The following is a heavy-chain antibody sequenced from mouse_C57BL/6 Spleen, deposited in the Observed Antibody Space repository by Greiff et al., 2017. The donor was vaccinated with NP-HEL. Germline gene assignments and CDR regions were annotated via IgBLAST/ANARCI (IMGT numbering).Heavy chain of an antibody. V-gene: IGHV1-82*01. CDR1: GYAFSSSW. CDR3: ARNDYYGYDEFAY. Sequence: QVQLQQSGPELVKPGASVKISCKASGYAFSSSWMNWVKQRPGKGLEWIGRIYPGDGDTNYNGKFKGKATLTADKSSSTAYMQLSSLTSADSAVYFCARNDYYGYDEFAYWGQGTLVTVSA. J-gene: IGHJ3*01. D-gene: IGHD2-2*01. CDR2: IYPGDGDT.